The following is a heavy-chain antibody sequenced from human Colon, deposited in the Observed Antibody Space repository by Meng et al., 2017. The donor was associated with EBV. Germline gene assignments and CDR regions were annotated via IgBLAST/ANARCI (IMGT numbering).Heavy chain of an antibody. V-gene: IGHV4-31*03. CDR1: GGSISSGNHY. Sequence: QVQLQESGPGLVKPSQTLSLTSTVSGGSISSGNHYWSWIRQHPGKGLEYIGYIYYSGSTYYNPSLKSRVIISVDTSKNQFSLRLNSVTAADTAVYYCASLYGDSSVWYLDLWGRGTLVTVS. D-gene: IGHD4-17*01. J-gene: IGHJ2*01. CDR3: ASLYGDSSVWYLDL. CDR2: IYYSGST.